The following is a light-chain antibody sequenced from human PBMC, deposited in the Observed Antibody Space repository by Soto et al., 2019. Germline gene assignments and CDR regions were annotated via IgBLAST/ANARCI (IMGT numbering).Light chain of an antibody. CDR3: CSYTGSGTLL. Sequence: QSVLTQPASVSGSPGQSITISCTGTSSDVGSYDLVSWYQQYPGKAPKLMIYEGSKRPSGVTPRFSGSRSGNTASLTISRLLAEDEADYYCCSYTGSGTLLFGGGTQLTVL. CDR2: EGS. J-gene: IGLJ2*01. CDR1: SSDVGSYDL. V-gene: IGLV2-23*01.